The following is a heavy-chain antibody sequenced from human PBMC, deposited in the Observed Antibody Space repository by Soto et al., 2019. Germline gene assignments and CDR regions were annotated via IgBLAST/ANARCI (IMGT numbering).Heavy chain of an antibody. CDR1: GFIFSNFG. CDR3: AKDQQSYYYGMDV. J-gene: IGHJ6*02. Sequence: VQLVESGGGVVQPGRSLRLSCAASGFIFSNFGMHWVRQAPGKGLEWVAVISFDGSNKYYTDSVKGRFTISRDNSKNTLYLQMNYLRAEDTAVYYCAKDQQSYYYGMDVWGQGTTVTVSS. CDR2: ISFDGSNK. D-gene: IGHD6-13*01. V-gene: IGHV3-30*18.